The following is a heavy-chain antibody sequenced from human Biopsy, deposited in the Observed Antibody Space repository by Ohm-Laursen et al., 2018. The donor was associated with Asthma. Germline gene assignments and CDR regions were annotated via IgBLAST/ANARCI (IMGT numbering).Heavy chain of an antibody. CDR3: ARGDSSNWSHYYFDY. CDR2: ITGSGGFT. Sequence: SLRLSCSASGFAVSRDHMFWVRQAPGKGLEWVSSITGSGGFTYYADSVKGRFTISRDKSENTLYLQMHSLRAEDTAVYYCARGDSSNWSHYYFDYWGQGTLVTVSS. CDR1: GFAVSRDH. V-gene: IGHV3-23*01. J-gene: IGHJ4*02. D-gene: IGHD3-22*01.